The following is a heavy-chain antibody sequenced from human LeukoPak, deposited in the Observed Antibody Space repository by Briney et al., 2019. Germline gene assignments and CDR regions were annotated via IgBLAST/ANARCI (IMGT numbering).Heavy chain of an antibody. CDR2: IYHSGST. V-gene: IGHV4-38-2*02. CDR3: ARVWDAAFDI. CDR1: GYSISSGYY. Sequence: PSETLSLTCTVSGYSISSGYYWGWIRQPPGKGLEWIGSIYHSGSTYYNPSLKSRVTISVDTSKNQFSLKLSSVTAADTAVYYCARVWDAAFDIWGQGTMVTVSS. J-gene: IGHJ3*02. D-gene: IGHD3-16*01.